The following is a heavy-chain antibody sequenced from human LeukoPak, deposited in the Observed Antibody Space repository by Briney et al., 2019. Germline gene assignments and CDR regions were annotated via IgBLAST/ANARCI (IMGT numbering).Heavy chain of an antibody. CDR3: ARGPAAASWFDP. V-gene: IGHV4-59*01. J-gene: IGHJ5*02. D-gene: IGHD6-13*01. Sequence: PSETLSLTCTVSGGSISSFYWSWIRQPPGKGLEWIGYIYYSGSTNYNPSLKSQVTISVDTSKNQFSLKLSSVTAADTAVYYCARGPAAASWFDPWGQGTLVTVSS. CDR1: GGSISSFY. CDR2: IYYSGST.